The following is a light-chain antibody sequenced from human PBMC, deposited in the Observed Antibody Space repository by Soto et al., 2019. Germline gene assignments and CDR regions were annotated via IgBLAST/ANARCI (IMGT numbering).Light chain of an antibody. CDR2: ATR. CDR3: CSYAGSITFT. J-gene: IGLJ2*01. Sequence: QSVLTQPASVSGSPGQSITISCTGTSSDVGNYNLVSWYQQHPGKAPKLIIYATRKRPSGVSNRHSGSKSGNTASLTISGLQAEDEANYHCCSYAGSITFTFGGGTKLTVL. V-gene: IGLV2-23*02. CDR1: SSDVGNYNL.